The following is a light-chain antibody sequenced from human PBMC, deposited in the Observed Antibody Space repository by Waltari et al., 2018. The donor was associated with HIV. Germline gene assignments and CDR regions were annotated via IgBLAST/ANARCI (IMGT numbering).Light chain of an antibody. Sequence: QSALTQPASVSGSPGQSITISCTGTNSDVGDYNYVSWYQPHPGKAPKLMIFEVSDRPSGVSNRFSGSKSGNTASLTISGLQAEDEADYYCSSYTSTSIPVFGGGTKLTVL. CDR1: NSDVGDYNY. V-gene: IGLV2-14*01. J-gene: IGLJ2*01. CDR3: SSYTSTSIPV. CDR2: EVS.